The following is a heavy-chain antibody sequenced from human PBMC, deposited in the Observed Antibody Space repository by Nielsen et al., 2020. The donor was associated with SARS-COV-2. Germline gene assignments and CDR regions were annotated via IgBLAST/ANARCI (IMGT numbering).Heavy chain of an antibody. CDR2: ISSSSSTI. CDR1: GFTFSSYS. CDR3: ASDGFVVVTTYFDY. J-gene: IGHJ4*02. D-gene: IGHD2-21*02. Sequence: GESLKISCAASGFTFSSYSMNWVRQAPGKGLEWVSYISSSSSTIYYADSVKGRFTISRDNAKNSLYLQMNSLRAEDTAVYYCASDGFVVVTTYFDYWGQGTLVTVSS. V-gene: IGHV3-48*01.